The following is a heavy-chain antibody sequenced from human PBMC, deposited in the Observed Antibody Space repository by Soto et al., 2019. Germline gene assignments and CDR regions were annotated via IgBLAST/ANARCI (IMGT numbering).Heavy chain of an antibody. Sequence: EVQLLESGGGLVQPGESLRLSCAASGFTFSSYAMSWVRQAPGKGLEWVSVISGSDDSTYYAVSVKGRFTISRDNSKNTLYLQMNSLRAEDMAVYYCAKRSSSSTFDYWGQGTLVTVSS. D-gene: IGHD6-6*01. CDR1: GFTFSSYA. J-gene: IGHJ4*02. CDR2: ISGSDDST. V-gene: IGHV3-23*01. CDR3: AKRSSSSTFDY.